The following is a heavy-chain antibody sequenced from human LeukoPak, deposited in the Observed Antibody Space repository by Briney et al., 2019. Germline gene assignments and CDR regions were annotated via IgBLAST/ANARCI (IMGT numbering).Heavy chain of an antibody. CDR1: GFTFSSYS. D-gene: IGHD3-16*01. J-gene: IGHJ4*02. Sequence: GGSLRLSCAASGFTFSSYSMNWVRQAPGKGLEWVSSISSSSSYIYYADSVKGRFTISRDNAKNSLYLQMNSLRAEDTALYYCAKDQGGPLDYWGQGTLVTVSS. V-gene: IGHV3-21*04. CDR3: AKDQGGPLDY. CDR2: ISSSSSYI.